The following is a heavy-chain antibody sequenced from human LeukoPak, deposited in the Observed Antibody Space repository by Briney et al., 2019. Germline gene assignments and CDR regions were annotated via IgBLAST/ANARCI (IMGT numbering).Heavy chain of an antibody. CDR2: INWNGGST. Sequence: PGGSLRLSCAASGFTFDDYGMSWVRQAPGKGLEWVSGINWNGGSTGYADSVKGRFTISRDNSKNTLYLQMNSLRAEDTAVYYCAKFPPGYSSGWYVDYFDYWGQGTLVTVSS. CDR3: AKFPPGYSSGWYVDYFDY. D-gene: IGHD6-19*01. J-gene: IGHJ4*02. V-gene: IGHV3-20*04. CDR1: GFTFDDYG.